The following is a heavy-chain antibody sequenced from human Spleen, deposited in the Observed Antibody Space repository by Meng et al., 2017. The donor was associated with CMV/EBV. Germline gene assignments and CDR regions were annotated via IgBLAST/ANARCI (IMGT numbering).Heavy chain of an antibody. CDR3: AGIGYKLGY. J-gene: IGHJ4*02. CDR2: IYSGGSI. Sequence: ETLSLTCAASGFTVSTNYMNWVRQAPGKGLEWVSVIYSGGSIYYADSVKGRFTISRDNSKNTLYLQMNSLRAEDTAVYYCAGIGYKLGYWGLGTLVTVSS. V-gene: IGHV3-66*02. D-gene: IGHD5-24*01. CDR1: GFTVSTNY.